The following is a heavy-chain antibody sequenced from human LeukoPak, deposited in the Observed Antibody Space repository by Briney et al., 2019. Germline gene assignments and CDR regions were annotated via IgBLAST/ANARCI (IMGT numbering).Heavy chain of an antibody. CDR2: ISSSGHYI. J-gene: IGHJ6*04. CDR1: GFTFTAYS. Sequence: PGGSLRLSCASSGFTFTAYSMNWVRQAPGRGLEWISFISSSGHYIYYADSLKGRFTISRDNANSSLYLQISTLKAEDTAAYYCTRQWLRVMDVWGKGTTVTVSS. CDR3: TRQWLRVMDV. D-gene: IGHD6-19*01. V-gene: IGHV3-21*01.